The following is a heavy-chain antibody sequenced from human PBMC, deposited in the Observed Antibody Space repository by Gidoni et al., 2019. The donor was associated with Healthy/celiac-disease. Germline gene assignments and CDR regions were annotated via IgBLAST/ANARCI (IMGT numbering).Heavy chain of an antibody. D-gene: IGHD3-10*01. CDR3: ARDVGFGEDLETEYYYYYGMDV. CDR2: LYSGGST. J-gene: IGHJ6*02. Sequence: SWVRQAPGKGLEWVSVLYSGGSTYYADSVKGRFTISRDNYKNTLYLQMNSLRAEDTAVYYCARDVGFGEDLETEYYYYYGMDVWGQGTTVTVSS. V-gene: IGHV3-53*01.